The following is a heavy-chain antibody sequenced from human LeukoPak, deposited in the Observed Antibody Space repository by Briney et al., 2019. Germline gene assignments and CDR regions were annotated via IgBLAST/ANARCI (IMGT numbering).Heavy chain of an antibody. CDR2: INHSGST. J-gene: IGHJ4*02. CDR3: ALYQGFGELFSD. V-gene: IGHV4-4*02. Sequence: PSETLSLTCAVSSGSISSSTWWSWVRQPPGKGLEWIGEINHSGSTNYNPSLKSRVTISVDTSKNQLSLKLSSVTAADTAVYYCALYQGFGELFSDWGQGTLVTVSS. CDR1: SGSISSSTW. D-gene: IGHD3-10*01.